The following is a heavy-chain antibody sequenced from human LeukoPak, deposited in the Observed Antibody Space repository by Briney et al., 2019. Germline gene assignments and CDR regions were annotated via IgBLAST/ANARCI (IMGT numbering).Heavy chain of an antibody. V-gene: IGHV3-23*01. CDR2: ISGSNGRT. J-gene: IGHJ5*02. Sequence: SGGSLRLSCAASGFPLRTYGMSWVRQAPGEGLEWVSTISGSNGRTYYADSVKGRFTISKDNSKNTLYLQMNSLRVEDTAVYYCASSQQPSNWFDPWGQGTLVTVSS. CDR3: ASSQQPSNWFDP. D-gene: IGHD6-13*01. CDR1: GFPLRTYG.